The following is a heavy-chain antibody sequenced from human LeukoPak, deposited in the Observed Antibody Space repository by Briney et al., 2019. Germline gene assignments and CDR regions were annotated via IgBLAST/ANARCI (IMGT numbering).Heavy chain of an antibody. CDR2: INPNSGGT. V-gene: IGHV1-2*02. Sequence: ASVKVSCKASGYTFTGYYMHWVRQAPGQGLERMGWINPNSGGTNYAQKFQGRVTMTRDTSISTAYMELSRLRSDDTAVYYCAFLTVLMVYAEGNWFDPWGQGTLVTVSS. J-gene: IGHJ5*02. D-gene: IGHD2-8*01. CDR1: GYTFTGYY. CDR3: AFLTVLMVYAEGNWFDP.